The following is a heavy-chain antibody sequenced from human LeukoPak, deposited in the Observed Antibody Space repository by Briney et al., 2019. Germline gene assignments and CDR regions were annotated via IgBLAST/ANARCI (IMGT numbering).Heavy chain of an antibody. D-gene: IGHD1-26*01. Sequence: ASVKVSCKASGYTFTGYYMHWVRQAPGQGLEWMGWINPNSGGTNYAQRFQGRVTMTRDTSISTAYMELSRLRSDDTAVYYCARDLMGGSRPRRHYYGMDVWGQGTTVTVSS. CDR3: ARDLMGGSRPRRHYYGMDV. CDR2: INPNSGGT. CDR1: GYTFTGYY. V-gene: IGHV1-2*02. J-gene: IGHJ6*02.